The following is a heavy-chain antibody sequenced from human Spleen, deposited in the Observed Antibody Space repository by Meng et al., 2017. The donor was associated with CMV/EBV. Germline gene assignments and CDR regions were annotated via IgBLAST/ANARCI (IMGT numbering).Heavy chain of an antibody. CDR1: GYRLTSYG. Sequence: ASVKVSCKASGYRLTSYGINWVRQATGQGLEWMGWMNPNSGNTGYTQKFQGRVTMTRNTSISTAYMELSSLRSEDTAVYYCARGKRSRPRYDFWSGYSTYYFDYWGQGTLVTVSS. CDR3: ARGKRSRPRYDFWSGYSTYYFDY. J-gene: IGHJ4*02. V-gene: IGHV1-8*02. D-gene: IGHD3-3*01. CDR2: MNPNSGNT.